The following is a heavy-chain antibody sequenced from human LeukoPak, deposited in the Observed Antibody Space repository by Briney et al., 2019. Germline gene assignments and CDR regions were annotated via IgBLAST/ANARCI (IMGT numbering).Heavy chain of an antibody. V-gene: IGHV3-66*01. CDR2: IYTGGGT. Sequence: GGSLRLSCAVSGFSVRTNFMSWVRQAPGKGLEWVSVIYTGGGTDHADSVKGRFTISRDNSKNTLYLQMNSLRAEDTAVYYCATIDYWGQGTLVTVSS. CDR3: ATIDY. CDR1: GFSVRTNF. J-gene: IGHJ4*02.